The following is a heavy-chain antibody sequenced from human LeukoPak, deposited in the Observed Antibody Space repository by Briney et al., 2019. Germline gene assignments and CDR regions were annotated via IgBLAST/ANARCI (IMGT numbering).Heavy chain of an antibody. CDR2: INHSGST. V-gene: IGHV4-34*01. D-gene: IGHD6-13*01. Sequence: PSETLSLTCAVYGGSFSGYYWSWIRQPPGKGLEWIGEINHSGSTNYNPSLKSRVTISVDTSKNQFSLKLSSVTAADTAVYYCARRSIAAADYYYYMDVWGKGTTVTISS. CDR1: GGSFSGYY. CDR3: ARRSIAAADYYYYMDV. J-gene: IGHJ6*03.